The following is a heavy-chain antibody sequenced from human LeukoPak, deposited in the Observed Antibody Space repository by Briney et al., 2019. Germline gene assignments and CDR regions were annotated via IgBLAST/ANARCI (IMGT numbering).Heavy chain of an antibody. CDR3: ARVGATFWYFDL. V-gene: IGHV4-59*01. CDR2: IYYSGST. J-gene: IGHJ2*01. Sequence: SETLSLTCTVSGGSISSYYWSWIRQPPGKGLEWIGYIYYSGSTNYNPSLKSRVTISVDTSKNQFSLKLSSVTAADTAVYYCARVGATFWYFDLWGRGTLVTVSS. CDR1: GGSISSYY. D-gene: IGHD1-26*01.